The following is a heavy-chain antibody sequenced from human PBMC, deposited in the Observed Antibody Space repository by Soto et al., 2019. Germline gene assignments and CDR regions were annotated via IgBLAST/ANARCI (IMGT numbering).Heavy chain of an antibody. Sequence: PSETLSLTCTVSGGSISSGGYSWSWIRQPPGKGLEWIGYIYHSGSTYCNPSLQSRVTISVDTSKNQFSLKLTSVTAADTAVFYCARHSRYVNYGSGSYSPNYWGQGTLVTVS. D-gene: IGHD3-10*01. CDR3: ARHSRYVNYGSGSYSPNY. CDR2: IYHSGST. V-gene: IGHV4-30-2*03. CDR1: GGSISSGGYS. J-gene: IGHJ4*02.